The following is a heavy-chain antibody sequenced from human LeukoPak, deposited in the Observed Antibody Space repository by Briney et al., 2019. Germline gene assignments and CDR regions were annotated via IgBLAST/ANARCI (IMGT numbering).Heavy chain of an antibody. CDR1: GGSIRNSNYF. V-gene: IGHV4-39*07. D-gene: IGHD1-1*01. CDR3: ATQILDLGGYDY. J-gene: IGHJ4*02. CDR2: ISYTGSA. Sequence: SETLSLTCSVSGGSIRNSNYFWAWIRQPPGKGLEWIGVISYTGSAYYNPSLKSRVTISVDTSKNQFSLKLISVTAADTAVYYCATQILDLGGYDYWGQGTLVTVSS.